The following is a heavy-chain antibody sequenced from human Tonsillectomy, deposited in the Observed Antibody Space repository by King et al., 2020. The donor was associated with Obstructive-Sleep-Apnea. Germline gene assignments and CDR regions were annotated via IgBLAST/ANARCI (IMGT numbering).Heavy chain of an antibody. CDR3: AKRGATVAGNGYYFDF. J-gene: IGHJ4*02. CDR1: GFTFSRYA. Sequence: VQLVESGGGVVQPGRSLRLSCAASGFTFSRYAMHWVRQAPGKGLEWVAVISYDGSDKYYADSVKGRFTISRDNSKNTLYLQMNSLRAEAMAGYYCAKRGATVAGNGYYFDFWGQGTLVTVSS. D-gene: IGHD6-19*01. CDR2: ISYDGSDK. V-gene: IGHV3-30*18.